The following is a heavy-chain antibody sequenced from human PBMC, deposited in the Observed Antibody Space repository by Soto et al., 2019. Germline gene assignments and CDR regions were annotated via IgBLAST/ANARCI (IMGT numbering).Heavy chain of an antibody. Sequence: GESLKISCKGSGYSLTSYWISWVRQMPGKGLEWMGRIDPSDSYTNYSPSFQGHVTISADKSISTAYLQWSSLKASDTAMYYCARRPAITGTYYYYYGMDVWGQGTTVTVSS. CDR3: ARRPAITGTYYYYYGMDV. V-gene: IGHV5-10-1*01. J-gene: IGHJ6*02. CDR2: IDPSDSYT. D-gene: IGHD1-20*01. CDR1: GYSLTSYW.